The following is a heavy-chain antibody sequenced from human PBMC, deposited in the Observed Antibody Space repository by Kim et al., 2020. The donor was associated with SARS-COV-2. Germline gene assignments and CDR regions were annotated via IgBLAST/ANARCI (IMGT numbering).Heavy chain of an antibody. CDR1: GFILSSYA. V-gene: IGHV3-30*04. CDR2: LSYDGSNQ. D-gene: IGHD3-16*01. Sequence: GGSLRLSCAASGFILSSYAMHWVRQAPGKGLEWVALLSYDGSNQYYADSVKGRFTVSRDNSKNTLYLQMNSLKAEDTAVYYCARGGSHLLTPGHFVDYWGQGTLVTVSS. CDR3: ARGGSHLLTPGHFVDY. J-gene: IGHJ4*02.